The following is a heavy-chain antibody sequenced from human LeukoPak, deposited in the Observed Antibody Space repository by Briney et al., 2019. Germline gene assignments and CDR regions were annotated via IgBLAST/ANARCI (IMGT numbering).Heavy chain of an antibody. D-gene: IGHD6-6*01. CDR3: ARVLAAQSDAYGMDV. Sequence: SHTLSLTCTVSGGSISSGGYYWSWIRQHPGKGLEWIGYIYYRGSTYYNPSLKSRVTISVDTSKNQFSLKLSSVTAADTAVYYCARVLAAQSDAYGMDVWGQGTTVTVSS. V-gene: IGHV4-31*03. J-gene: IGHJ6*02. CDR1: GGSISSGGYY. CDR2: IYYRGST.